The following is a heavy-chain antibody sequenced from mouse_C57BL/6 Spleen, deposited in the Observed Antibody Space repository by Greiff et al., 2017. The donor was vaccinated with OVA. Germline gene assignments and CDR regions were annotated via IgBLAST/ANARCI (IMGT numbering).Heavy chain of an antibody. CDR1: GYAFSSSW. J-gene: IGHJ2*01. Sequence: VQLQQSGPELVKPGASVKISCKASGYAFSSSWMNWVKQRPGKGLEWIGRIYPGDGDTNYNGKFKGKATLTADKSSSTAYMQLSSLTSEDSAVXFFARYSTYEGGFDDWGQGTTLTVSS. CDR2: IYPGDGDT. D-gene: IGHD2-5*01. V-gene: IGHV1-82*01. CDR3: ARYSTYEGGFDD.